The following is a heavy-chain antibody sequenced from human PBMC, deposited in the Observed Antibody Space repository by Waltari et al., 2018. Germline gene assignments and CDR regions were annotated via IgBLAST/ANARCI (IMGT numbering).Heavy chain of an antibody. J-gene: IGHJ4*02. D-gene: IGHD4-4*01. Sequence: EVQMVQSGAEVKKPGATVKISCKASGYTFTDYYMHWVQQAPGKGLEWMGRVDPEDGETIYAEKFQGRVTITADTSTDTAYMELSSLRSEDTAVYYCFRATYSGFDYWGQGTLVTVSS. CDR3: FRATYSGFDY. CDR2: VDPEDGET. CDR1: GYTFTDYY. V-gene: IGHV1-69-2*01.